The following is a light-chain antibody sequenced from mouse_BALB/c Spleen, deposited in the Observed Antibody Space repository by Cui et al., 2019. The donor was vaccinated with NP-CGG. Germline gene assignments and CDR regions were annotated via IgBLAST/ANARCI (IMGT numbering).Light chain of an antibody. CDR3: ALWYSTHWV. V-gene: IGLV1*01. Sequence: QAVVTQESALTTSPGETVTLTCRSSTGAFTTSNYANWVKEKPDHLFTGLIGGTNNRAPGVPDRFSGSLMGDKAALTITGAQTEDETIYFCALWYSTHWVFGGGTKLTVL. J-gene: IGLJ1*01. CDR1: TGAFTTSNY. CDR2: GTN.